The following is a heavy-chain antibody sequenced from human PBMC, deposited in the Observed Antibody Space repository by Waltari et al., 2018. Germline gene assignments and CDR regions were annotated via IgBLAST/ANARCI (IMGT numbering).Heavy chain of an antibody. Sequence: QLHLQESGPGLVKPSETLSLTCSVSGGSITSTRQHWGWIRQPPGKGPEWTGTISYSGATYNNPSLKSRVTISVDTSKNQYSLKLTSVTAADTAVYYCATYIGASIGTAAFDVWGQGTMVTVSS. J-gene: IGHJ3*01. CDR2: ISYSGAT. CDR3: ATYIGASIGTAAFDV. V-gene: IGHV4-39*01. D-gene: IGHD5-12*01. CDR1: GGSITSTRQH.